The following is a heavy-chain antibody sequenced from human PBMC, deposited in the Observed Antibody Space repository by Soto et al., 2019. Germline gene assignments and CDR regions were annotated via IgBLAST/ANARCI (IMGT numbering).Heavy chain of an antibody. D-gene: IGHD6-13*01. Sequence: QVQLVESGGGVVQPGRSLRLSCAASGFTFKNNAMHWVRQAAGKGLEWVAQIWYDGSNKYYTDSVRGRFTSSRDNLKNTVYLQMDSLRAEDTAVYYCARDGKQMAPYAMDVWGQGTTVSVSS. CDR1: GFTFKNNA. J-gene: IGHJ6*02. CDR3: ARDGKQMAPYAMDV. V-gene: IGHV3-33*01. CDR2: IWYDGSNK.